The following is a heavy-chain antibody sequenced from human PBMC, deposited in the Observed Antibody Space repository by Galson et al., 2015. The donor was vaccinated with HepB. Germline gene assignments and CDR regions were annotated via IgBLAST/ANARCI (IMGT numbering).Heavy chain of an antibody. Sequence: SLRLSCAASGFTFSSYGMHWVRQAPGKGLEWVAVISYDGSNKYYADSVKGRFTISRDNSKNTLYLQMNSLRAEDTAVYYCAKGGRSGSYFAAFDIWGQGTMVTVSS. CDR1: GFTFSSYG. CDR3: AKGGRSGSYFAAFDI. CDR2: ISYDGSNK. J-gene: IGHJ3*02. D-gene: IGHD1-26*01. V-gene: IGHV3-30*18.